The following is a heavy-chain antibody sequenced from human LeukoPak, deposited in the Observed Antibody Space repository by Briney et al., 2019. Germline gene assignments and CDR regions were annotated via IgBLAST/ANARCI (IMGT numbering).Heavy chain of an antibody. CDR1: GGSISSYY. V-gene: IGHV4-59*12. CDR2: IYYSGST. D-gene: IGHD2-2*02. CDR3: ARDHGYCSSTSCYTVDL. Sequence: PSETLSLTCTVSGGSISSYYWRWIRQPPGKGLEWIGYIYYSGSTYYNPSLKSRVTISVDTSKNQFSLKLSSVTAADTAVYYCARDHGYCSSTSCYTVDLWGRGTLVTVSS. J-gene: IGHJ2*01.